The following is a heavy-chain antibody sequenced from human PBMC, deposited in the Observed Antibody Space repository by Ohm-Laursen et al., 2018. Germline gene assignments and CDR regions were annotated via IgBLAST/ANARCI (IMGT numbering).Heavy chain of an antibody. CDR3: ARAEAHITIFGVGDYNYFDP. V-gene: IGHV3-30*03. CDR1: GFTFSSYG. Sequence: SLRLSCAASGFTFSSYGMHWVRQAPGKGLEWVAVISYDGSNKYYADSVKGRFTISRDNSKNTLYLQMNSLRAEDTAVYYCARAEAHITIFGVGDYNYFDPWGQGTLVTVSS. D-gene: IGHD3-3*01. J-gene: IGHJ5*02. CDR2: ISYDGSNK.